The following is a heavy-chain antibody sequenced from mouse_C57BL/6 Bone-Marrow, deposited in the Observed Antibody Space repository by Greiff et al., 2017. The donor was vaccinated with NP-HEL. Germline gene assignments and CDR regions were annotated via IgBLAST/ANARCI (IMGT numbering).Heavy chain of an antibody. CDR1: GYTFTDHT. J-gene: IGHJ2*01. Sequence: QVQLQQSDAELVKPGASVKISCKVSGYTFTDHTIHWMKQRPAQGLEWIGYISPRDGITNYTAKFKGKATLTADKSCSTAYMQLNSLTSEDSAVYCCARAIYLDYWGQGTTLTVSS. CDR2: ISPRDGIT. V-gene: IGHV1-78*01. CDR3: ARAIYLDY.